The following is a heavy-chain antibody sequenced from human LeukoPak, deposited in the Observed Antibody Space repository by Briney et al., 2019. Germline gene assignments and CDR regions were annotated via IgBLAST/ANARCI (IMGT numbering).Heavy chain of an antibody. D-gene: IGHD4-17*01. Sequence: GRSLRLSCAASGFTFSSYGMHWVRQAPGKGLEWVAVISYDGSNKYYADSVKDRFTISRDNSKNTLYLQMNSLRAEDTAVYYCAKDSKLRSYYYYYGMDVWGKGTTVTVSS. CDR3: AKDSKLRSYYYYYGMDV. V-gene: IGHV3-30*18. CDR2: ISYDGSNK. J-gene: IGHJ6*04. CDR1: GFTFSSYG.